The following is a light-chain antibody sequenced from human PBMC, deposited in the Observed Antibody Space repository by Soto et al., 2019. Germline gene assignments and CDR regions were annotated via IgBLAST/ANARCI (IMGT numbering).Light chain of an antibody. V-gene: IGKV1-5*01. J-gene: IGKJ1*01. CDR1: QTISSW. Sequence: DIQITQSPSTLSGSVGDRVTITCRASQTISSWLAWYQQKPGKAPKLLIYAASSLQSGVPSRFSGSGSGTDFTLTISSLQPEDFAVYYCQQYNNWPGTFGQGTKVDIK. CDR3: QQYNNWPGT. CDR2: AAS.